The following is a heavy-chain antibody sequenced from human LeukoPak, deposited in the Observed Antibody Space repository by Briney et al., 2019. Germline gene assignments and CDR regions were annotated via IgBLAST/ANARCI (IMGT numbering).Heavy chain of an antibody. D-gene: IGHD4-23*01. J-gene: IGHJ4*02. V-gene: IGHV3-48*03. Sequence: PGGSLRLSCAASGFTFSSYEMNWVRQAPGKGLEWVSYISSSGSTIYYADSVKGRFTISRDNAKNSLYLQMNSLRAEDTAVYYCAREAYGNSADYWGQGTLVTVSS. CDR2: ISSSGSTI. CDR1: GFTFSSYE. CDR3: AREAYGNSADY.